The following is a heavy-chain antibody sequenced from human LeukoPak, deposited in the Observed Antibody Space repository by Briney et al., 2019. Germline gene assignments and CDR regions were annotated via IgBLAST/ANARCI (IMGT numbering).Heavy chain of an antibody. Sequence: GGSLRLSCAASGFTFSSYSMNWVRQAPGKGLEWVSSISGSSSYIYYADSVKGRFTISGDNAKNSLYLQMNSLRAEDTAVYYCARDKWLVRVIDYWGQGTLVTVSS. CDR3: ARDKWLVRVIDY. CDR2: ISGSSSYI. CDR1: GFTFSSYS. J-gene: IGHJ4*02. D-gene: IGHD6-19*01. V-gene: IGHV3-21*04.